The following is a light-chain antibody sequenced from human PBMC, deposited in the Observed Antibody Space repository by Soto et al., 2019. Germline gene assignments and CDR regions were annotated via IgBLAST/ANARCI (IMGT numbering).Light chain of an antibody. CDR3: SSYTSSSPVV. V-gene: IGLV2-14*01. CDR1: SRDVGGYNY. J-gene: IGLJ2*01. Sequence: QSALTQPASVSGSPGQSIPISCTGTSRDVGGYNYVSWYQQHPGKAPKLMIYDVSNRPSGVSNRFSGSKSGNTASLTISGLQAEDEADYYCSSYTSSSPVVFGGGTKLTVL. CDR2: DVS.